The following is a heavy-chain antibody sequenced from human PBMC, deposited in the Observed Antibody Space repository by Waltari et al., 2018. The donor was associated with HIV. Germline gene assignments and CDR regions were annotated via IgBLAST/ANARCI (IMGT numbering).Heavy chain of an antibody. CDR3: ARDSGFDY. V-gene: IGHV1-3*01. Sequence: QVQLVQSADEVNKPVASAKVASTASVYTFTTYTVQWVRQAPGQRLEWMGGINSGNGNTKYSQKFQGRVTITRDTSASTAYMELSSLRSEDTAVYYCARDSGFDYWGQGTLVTVSS. J-gene: IGHJ4*02. D-gene: IGHD6-25*01. CDR1: VYTFTTYT. CDR2: INSGNGNT.